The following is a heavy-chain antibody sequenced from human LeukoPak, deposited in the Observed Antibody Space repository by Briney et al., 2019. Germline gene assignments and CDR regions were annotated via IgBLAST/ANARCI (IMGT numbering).Heavy chain of an antibody. CDR1: GYTFTHYI. D-gene: IGHD4-17*01. J-gene: IGHJ5*02. V-gene: IGHV1-18*01. CDR3: AREGADDHGRLLWFDP. Sequence: ASVKVSCKASGYTFTHYIINWVRQAPGQGLEWMGKISAYNNYTTYAQKFQGRIAMTTDTSTNTAYMDLRSLRSDDTALYYCAREGADDHGRLLWFDPWGQGTLVTVSS. CDR2: ISAYNNYT.